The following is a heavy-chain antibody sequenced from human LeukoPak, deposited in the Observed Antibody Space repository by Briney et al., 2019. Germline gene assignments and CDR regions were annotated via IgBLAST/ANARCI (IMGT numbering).Heavy chain of an antibody. Sequence: ASVKVSCKASGGTFSSYAISWVRQAPGQGLEWMGGIIPIFGTANYAQKFQGRVTITTDESTSTAYMELSSLRSEDTAVYYCASGWLQPSLDYWGQGTLVTVSS. CDR3: ASGWLQPSLDY. CDR1: GGTFSSYA. J-gene: IGHJ4*02. D-gene: IGHD5-24*01. CDR2: IIPIFGTA. V-gene: IGHV1-69*05.